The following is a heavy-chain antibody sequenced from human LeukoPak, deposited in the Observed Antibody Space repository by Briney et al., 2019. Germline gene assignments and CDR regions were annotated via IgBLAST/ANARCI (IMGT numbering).Heavy chain of an antibody. D-gene: IGHD1-26*01. CDR1: GGSISSGGYS. V-gene: IGHV4-30-4*07. Sequence: SQTLSLTCAVSGGSISSGGYSWSWIRQPPGKGLEWIGYIYYSGSTYYNPSLKSRVTISVDTSKNQFSLKLSSVTAADTAVYYCARAGGGIFVWGQGTMVTVSS. J-gene: IGHJ3*01. CDR2: IYYSGST. CDR3: ARAGGGIFV.